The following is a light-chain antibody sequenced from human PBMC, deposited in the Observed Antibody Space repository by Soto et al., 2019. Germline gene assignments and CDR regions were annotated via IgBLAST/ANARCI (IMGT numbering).Light chain of an antibody. V-gene: IGKV3-20*01. Sequence: EIVLTQSPGTLSLSPGERATLSCRASQSVSSSYLAWYQQKPGQAPRLLIYVASSRATGIPDRFSGSGSGTDFTLTISGLEPEDFAVYYCQQYGSSPPWTFGQGTKVEIK. CDR1: QSVSSSY. J-gene: IGKJ1*01. CDR2: VAS. CDR3: QQYGSSPPWT.